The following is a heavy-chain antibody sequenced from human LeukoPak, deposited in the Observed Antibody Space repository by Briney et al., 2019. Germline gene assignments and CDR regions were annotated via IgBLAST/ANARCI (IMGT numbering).Heavy chain of an antibody. Sequence: PGGSLRLSCAASGFSVSSNHISWVRQAPGKGLEWVSVIYSGGSTFYADSVKGRFTISRDNSENTLSLQLNSLRVEDTAVYYCTKEWFGQFAFDYWGQGTPVTVSS. CDR2: IYSGGST. V-gene: IGHV3-53*01. CDR1: GFSVSSNH. J-gene: IGHJ4*02. CDR3: TKEWFGQFAFDY. D-gene: IGHD3-10*01.